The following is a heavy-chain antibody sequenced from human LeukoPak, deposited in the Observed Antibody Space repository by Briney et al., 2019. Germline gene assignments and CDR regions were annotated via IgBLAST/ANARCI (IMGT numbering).Heavy chain of an antibody. V-gene: IGHV3-23*01. CDR1: GFTFSSYS. CDR2: ISGSGGST. J-gene: IGHJ4*02. Sequence: GGSLRLSCAASGFTFSSYSMNWVRQAPGKGLEWVSAISGSGGSTYYADSVKGRFTISRDNSKNTLYLQMNSLRAEDTAVYYCAKELVGALDYFDYWGQGTLVTDSS. D-gene: IGHD1-26*01. CDR3: AKELVGALDYFDY.